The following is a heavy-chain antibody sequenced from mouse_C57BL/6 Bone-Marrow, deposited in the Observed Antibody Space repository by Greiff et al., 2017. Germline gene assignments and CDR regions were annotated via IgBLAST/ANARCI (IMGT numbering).Heavy chain of an antibody. CDR3: ASMAPYAMDY. CDR1: GYTFTSYG. J-gene: IGHJ4*01. D-gene: IGHD1-1*02. V-gene: IGHV1-81*01. Sequence: LVESGAELARPGASVKLSCKASGYTFTSYGISWVKQRTGQGLEWIGEIYPRSGNTYYNEKFKGKATLTADKSSSTAYMELRSLTSEDSAVYFCASMAPYAMDYWGQGTSVTVSS. CDR2: IYPRSGNT.